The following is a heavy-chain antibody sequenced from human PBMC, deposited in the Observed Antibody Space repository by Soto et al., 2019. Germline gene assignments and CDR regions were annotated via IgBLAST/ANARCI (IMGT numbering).Heavy chain of an antibody. D-gene: IGHD1-7*01. V-gene: IGHV3-30*18. J-gene: IGHJ4*02. Sequence: PGGSLRLSCAATAFTFSSYGMHWVRQAPGEGLEWVAGISDDGIHKFYADSVKGRFTISRDNSRNTLYLQASSLRAEDTAVYYCANGRSKGLELPELGYWGQGTLVTVSS. CDR3: ANGRSKGLELPELGY. CDR1: AFTFSSYG. CDR2: ISDDGIHK.